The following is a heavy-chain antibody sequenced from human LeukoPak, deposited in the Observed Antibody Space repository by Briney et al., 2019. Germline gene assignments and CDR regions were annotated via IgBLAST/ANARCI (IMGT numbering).Heavy chain of an antibody. CDR3: ARVADGSYFDY. Sequence: ASVKVSCKASGYPFTGYYMHWVRQAPGQGLDWMGWINPNSGDTNYAQKFHGRVTMTSDTSINTAYMELSRLTSDDTAVYHCARVADGSYFDYWGQGTLVTVSS. D-gene: IGHD6-25*01. CDR1: GYPFTGYY. J-gene: IGHJ4*02. CDR2: INPNSGDT. V-gene: IGHV1-2*02.